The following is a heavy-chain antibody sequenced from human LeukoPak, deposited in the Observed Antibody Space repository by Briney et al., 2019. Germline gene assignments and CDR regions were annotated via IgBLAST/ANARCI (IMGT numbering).Heavy chain of an antibody. V-gene: IGHV3-21*04. CDR1: GFTFSGYS. CDR2: ISRSATYL. CDR3: ARVRPQWGEDY. Sequence: PGGSLRLSCAASGFTFSGYSMNWVRQAPGKGLEWVSSISRSATYLYYADSLQGRFTVSRDDAKSSLYLQMNSLRAEDTAVYYCARVRPQWGEDYWGQGTLVTVSS. D-gene: IGHD1-14*01. J-gene: IGHJ4*02.